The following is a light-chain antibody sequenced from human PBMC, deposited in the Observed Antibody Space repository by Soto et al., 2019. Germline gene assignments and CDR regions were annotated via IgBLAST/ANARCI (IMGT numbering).Light chain of an antibody. CDR1: QSVSSSY. CDR3: QQYGGLWT. V-gene: IGKV3-20*01. CDR2: GGS. J-gene: IGKJ1*01. Sequence: EIVLTQSPGTLSLSPGERATLSCRASQSVSSSYLAWYQQKPGQAPRLLIYGGSSRATGIPDRFSGSGSGTDFTLTISRLEPEDFAVYYCQQYGGLWTFGQGTKVEIK.